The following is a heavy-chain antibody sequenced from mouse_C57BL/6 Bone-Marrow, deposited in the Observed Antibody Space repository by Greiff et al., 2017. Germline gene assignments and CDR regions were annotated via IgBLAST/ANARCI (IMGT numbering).Heavy chain of an antibody. J-gene: IGHJ2*01. CDR1: GYAFSSSW. CDR2: RYPGDGDT. V-gene: IGHV1-82*01. Sequence: QVQLQQSGPALVKPGASVKISCKASGYAFSSSWMNWVKQRPGKGLEWIGRRYPGDGDTNYNGKFKGKATLTADKSSSTAYMQLSSLTSEDSAVSFCATLRRGDYWGQGTTLTVSS. CDR3: ATLRRGDY.